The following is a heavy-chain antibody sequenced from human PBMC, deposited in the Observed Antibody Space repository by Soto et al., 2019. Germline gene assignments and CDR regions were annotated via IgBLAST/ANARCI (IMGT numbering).Heavy chain of an antibody. V-gene: IGHV3-15*07. Sequence: GSLRLSCAASGFTFSNAWMNWVRQAPGKGLEWVGRIKSKTDGGTTDYAAPVKGRFTISRDDSKNTLYLQMNSLKTEDTAVYYCTSDLYYYDSSGYYPRVDYWGQGTLVTVSS. D-gene: IGHD3-22*01. CDR3: TSDLYYYDSSGYYPRVDY. CDR1: GFTFSNAW. CDR2: IKSKTDGGTT. J-gene: IGHJ4*02.